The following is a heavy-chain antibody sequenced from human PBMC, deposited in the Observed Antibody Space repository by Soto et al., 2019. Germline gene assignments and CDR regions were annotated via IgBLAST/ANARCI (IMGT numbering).Heavy chain of an antibody. V-gene: IGHV4-59*08. CDR1: GGSFSGYY. CDR2: IYYSGST. Sequence: SETLSLTCAVYGGSFSGYYWSWIRQPPGKGLEWIGYIYYSGSTNYNPSLKSRVTMSLDTSKNQFSLKLSSVTAPDTAVYYCALSLQEYYYYYYMDVWGKGTTVTVSS. J-gene: IGHJ6*03. CDR3: ALSLQEYYYYYYMDV.